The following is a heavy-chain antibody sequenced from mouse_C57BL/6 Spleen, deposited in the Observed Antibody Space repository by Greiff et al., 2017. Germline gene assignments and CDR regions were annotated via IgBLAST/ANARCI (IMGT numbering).Heavy chain of an antibody. CDR2: IHPNSGST. D-gene: IGHD1-1*01. Sequence: VQLQQPGAELVKPGASVKLSCKASGYTFTSYWMHWVKQRPGQGLEWIGMIHPNSGSTNYNEKFTSKATLTVDKSSSTAYMQLISLTSEDSAVSYCARRYYGSSYEFAYWGQGTLVTVSA. CDR1: GYTFTSYW. J-gene: IGHJ3*01. CDR3: ARRYYGSSYEFAY. V-gene: IGHV1-64*01.